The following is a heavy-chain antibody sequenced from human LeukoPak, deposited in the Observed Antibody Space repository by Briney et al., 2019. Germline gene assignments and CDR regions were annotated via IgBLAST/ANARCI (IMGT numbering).Heavy chain of an antibody. Sequence: ASVKVSCKASGYTFNSYDINWVRQATGQGLEWMGWMNPNTGNTGYGERFQGRVTMTRDNSISTAYMELNSLTSEDTAVYYCARGGAGTYYKRDGWFDPWGQGTLVTVSS. V-gene: IGHV1-8*01. J-gene: IGHJ5*02. D-gene: IGHD3-10*01. CDR1: GYTFNSYD. CDR3: ARGGAGTYYKRDGWFDP. CDR2: MNPNTGNT.